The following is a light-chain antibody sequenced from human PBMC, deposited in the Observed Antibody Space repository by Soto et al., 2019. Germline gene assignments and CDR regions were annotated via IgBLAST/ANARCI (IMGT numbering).Light chain of an antibody. CDR3: QQYATSSIT. CDR1: QTVGGNS. V-gene: IGKV3D-20*01. J-gene: IGKJ5*01. Sequence: EISLTQSPATLSLSPGDSATLSCRASQTVGGNSLDWYQQKPGLAPRLLIYDTSMRATDIPDRLIGSGSGTDLTLTISRMETEDFEVYYCQQYATSSITFGQGTRLEIK. CDR2: DTS.